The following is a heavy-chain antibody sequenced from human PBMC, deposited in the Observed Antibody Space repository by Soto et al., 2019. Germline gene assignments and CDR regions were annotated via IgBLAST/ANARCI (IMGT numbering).Heavy chain of an antibody. CDR2: INPIVSMS. Sequence: QVQLVQSGTEVKKPGSSVKVSCKASGDTFSFYTINWVRQAPGLGLEWVGRINPIVSMSNYAQKFQGRVSMTAGKSTSTAYMERGSLRSDDTAMYFCAASYGSGYRAFDYWSQGALVIVSS. J-gene: IGHJ4*02. CDR3: AASYGSGYRAFDY. CDR1: GDTFSFYT. V-gene: IGHV1-69*02. D-gene: IGHD3-10*01.